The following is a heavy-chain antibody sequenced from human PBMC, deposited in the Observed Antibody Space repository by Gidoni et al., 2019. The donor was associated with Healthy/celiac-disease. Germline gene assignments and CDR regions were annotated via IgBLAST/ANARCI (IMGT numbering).Heavy chain of an antibody. Sequence: QITLKESGPTLVKPTQTLTLTCTFSGFSLSTSGVGVGWIRQPPGKALEWLALIYWDDAKRYSPSLKSRLTITKDTSKNQVVLTMTNMDPVDTATYYCALTYYYGSGSRRDYYGMDVWGQGTTVTVSS. CDR2: IYWDDAK. V-gene: IGHV2-5*02. D-gene: IGHD3-10*01. CDR3: ALTYYYGSGSRRDYYGMDV. J-gene: IGHJ6*02. CDR1: GFSLSTSGVG.